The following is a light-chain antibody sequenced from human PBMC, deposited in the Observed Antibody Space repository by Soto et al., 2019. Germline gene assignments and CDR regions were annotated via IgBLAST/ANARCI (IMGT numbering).Light chain of an antibody. CDR2: GAS. CDR3: QQYGSSLFT. CDR1: QSVSSSY. V-gene: IGKV3-20*01. J-gene: IGKJ3*01. Sequence: EIVWTQSPGTLSLSPGERATLSCRASQSVSSSYLAWYQQKPGQAPRLLIYGASSRGTGIPDRFSGSGSGTDFTLTISRLEPEDFAVYYWQQYGSSLFTFGPGTKVDI.